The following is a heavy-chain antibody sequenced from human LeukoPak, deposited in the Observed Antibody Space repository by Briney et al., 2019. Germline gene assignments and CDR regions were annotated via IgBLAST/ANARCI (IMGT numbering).Heavy chain of an antibody. Sequence: ASVKVSCKLSGYTLTQLSIHWVRQGPGKGLEWMGGFDPDDDEIIYAQKFQGRVTMTEDTSTDTAYMELSSLRSDDTAVYYCASSEREVAIANYWGQGTLVTVSS. CDR2: FDPDDDEI. CDR3: ASSEREVAIANY. CDR1: GYTLTQLS. D-gene: IGHD2-21*01. V-gene: IGHV1-24*01. J-gene: IGHJ4*02.